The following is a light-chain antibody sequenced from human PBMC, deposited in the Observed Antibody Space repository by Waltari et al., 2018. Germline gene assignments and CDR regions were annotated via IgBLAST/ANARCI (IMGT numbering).Light chain of an antibody. J-gene: IGLJ3*02. CDR1: SGHSTNV. CDR3: QTGGHGTWV. V-gene: IGLV4-69*01. CDR2: VNSDGSH. Sequence: QLVLTQSPSASASLGASVKLTCTLSSGHSTNVIAWLQKRPEKGPRYLMTVNSDGSHNKGDGLPDRLSGSSSGAERYLTISSLQSEDEADYYCQTGGHGTWVFGGGTKLTVL.